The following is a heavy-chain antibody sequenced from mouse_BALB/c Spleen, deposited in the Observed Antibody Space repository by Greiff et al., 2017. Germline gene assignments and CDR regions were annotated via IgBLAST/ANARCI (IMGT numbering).Heavy chain of an antibody. CDR2: ISSGGST. D-gene: IGHD1-2*01. V-gene: IGHV5-6-5*01. CDR3: ARGGPITTGFDY. CDR1: GFTFSSYA. J-gene: IGHJ2*01. Sequence: EVKLVESGGGLVKPGGSLKLSCAASGFTFSSYAMSWVRQTPEKRLEWVASISSGGSTYYPDSVKGRFTISRDNARNILYLQMSSLRSEDTAMYYCARGGPITTGFDYWGQGTTLTVSS.